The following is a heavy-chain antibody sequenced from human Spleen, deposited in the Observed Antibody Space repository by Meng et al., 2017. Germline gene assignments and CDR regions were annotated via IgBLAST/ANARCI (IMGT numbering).Heavy chain of an antibody. CDR2: ISAYNGNT. V-gene: IGHV1-18*01. Sequence: ASVKVSCKATGYTFTSYGISWVRQAPGQGLEWMGWISAYNGNTNYAQKLQGRVTMTTDTSTSTAYMELRSLRSDDTAVYYCARDCSSTSCYAGYDYWGQGTLVTVSS. J-gene: IGHJ4*02. CDR1: GYTFTSYG. D-gene: IGHD2-2*01. CDR3: ARDCSSTSCYAGYDY.